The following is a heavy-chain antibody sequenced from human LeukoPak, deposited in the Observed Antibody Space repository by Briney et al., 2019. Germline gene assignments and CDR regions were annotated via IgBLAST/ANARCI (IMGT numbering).Heavy chain of an antibody. CDR3: ASGESVTGEFGY. J-gene: IGHJ4*02. CDR1: GFTFSSYS. D-gene: IGHD7-27*01. Sequence: PGGSLRLSCAASGFTFSSYSMNWVRQAPGKGLEWVSYISRSSSTIYYADSVKGRFTISRDNGKNSLYLQMNSLRDEDTAVYYCASGESVTGEFGYWGQGTLVTVSS. CDR2: ISRSSSTI. V-gene: IGHV3-48*02.